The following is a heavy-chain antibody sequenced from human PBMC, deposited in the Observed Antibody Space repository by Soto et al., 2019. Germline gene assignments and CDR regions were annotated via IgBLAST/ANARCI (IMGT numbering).Heavy chain of an antibody. CDR3: TRAVPDIRVIARGALDV. Sequence: QVQLAESGGGVVQAGQSLRVSCEASGFAFGTYVMHWVRQAPGKGLEWVALIWDDGTRREYLESVRGRFTISRDNSKNTMYLQMNSLRAEDKALYYCTRAVPDIRVIARGALDVWGLGTMVTVS. V-gene: IGHV3-33*01. J-gene: IGHJ3*01. CDR1: GFAFGTYV. D-gene: IGHD2-21*01. CDR2: IWDDGTRR.